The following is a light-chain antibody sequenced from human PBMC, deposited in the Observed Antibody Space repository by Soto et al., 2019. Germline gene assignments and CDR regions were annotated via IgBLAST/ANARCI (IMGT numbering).Light chain of an antibody. Sequence: QCALTQPASVSGSPGQSITISCTATRSDVGGYNYVSWNQQHPGKAPKLMISDVSNRPSGVSNRFSGSKSGNTASLPISGLQAEVEADYYCSSYSGSSTPYLFGSGTKVTVL. V-gene: IGLV2-14*03. J-gene: IGLJ1*01. CDR2: DVS. CDR1: RSDVGGYNY. CDR3: SSYSGSSTPYL.